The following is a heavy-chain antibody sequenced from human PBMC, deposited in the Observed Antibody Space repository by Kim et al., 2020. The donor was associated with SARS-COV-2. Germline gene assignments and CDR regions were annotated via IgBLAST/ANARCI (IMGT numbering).Heavy chain of an antibody. CDR1: GYTFTNYV. CDR2: ISTCNDNT. Sequence: ASVKVSCKASGYTFTNYVMHWVRQAPGQRLEWMGLISTCNDNTKFSQKLQGRVTITRDTFASTAYMELSSLRSEDTAIYYCARGSGWAFDYGGQGTLVTVAS. V-gene: IGHV1-3*04. CDR3: ARGSGWAFDY. D-gene: IGHD6-19*01. J-gene: IGHJ4*02.